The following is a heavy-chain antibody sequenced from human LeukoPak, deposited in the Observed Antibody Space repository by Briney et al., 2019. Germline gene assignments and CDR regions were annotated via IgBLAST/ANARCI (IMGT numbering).Heavy chain of an antibody. Sequence: PGGSLRLSCAASGFTFSRYSMNWVRQAPGKGLEWVSYISSSSRTIYYAASVKGRFTISRDNAKNSLYLQMNSLRAEDTAVYYCARVLKRGDYWGQGTLVTVSS. J-gene: IGHJ4*02. V-gene: IGHV3-48*01. CDR2: ISSSSRTI. D-gene: IGHD3-10*01. CDR3: ARVLKRGDY. CDR1: GFTFSRYS.